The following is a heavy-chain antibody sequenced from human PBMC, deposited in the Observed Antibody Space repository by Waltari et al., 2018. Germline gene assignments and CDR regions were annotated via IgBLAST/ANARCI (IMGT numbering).Heavy chain of an antibody. D-gene: IGHD2-15*01. J-gene: IGHJ5*02. CDR1: GGSISSSSYY. CDR3: ARIVVVVAARGWFDP. Sequence: QLQLQESGPGLVKPSETLSLTCTVSGGSISSSSYYWGWLRQPPGKGLGWIGSIYYSGSTYYNPALKSGVNISVDTSKNQFSLKLSSVTAADTAVYYCARIVVVVAARGWFDPWGQGTLVTVSS. CDR2: IYYSGST. V-gene: IGHV4-39*01.